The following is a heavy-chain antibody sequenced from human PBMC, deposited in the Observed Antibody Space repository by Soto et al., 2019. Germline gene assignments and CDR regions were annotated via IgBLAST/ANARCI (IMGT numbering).Heavy chain of an antibody. D-gene: IGHD4-17*01. CDR2: IYYSGST. Sequence: SETLSLTCTVSGGSISSYYWSWIRQPPGKGLEWIGYIYYSGSTNYNPSLKSRVTISVDTSKNQFSLKLSSVTAADTAVYYCARCYGGNSYYFDYWGQGTLVTVSS. J-gene: IGHJ4*02. CDR1: GGSISSYY. V-gene: IGHV4-59*01. CDR3: ARCYGGNSYYFDY.